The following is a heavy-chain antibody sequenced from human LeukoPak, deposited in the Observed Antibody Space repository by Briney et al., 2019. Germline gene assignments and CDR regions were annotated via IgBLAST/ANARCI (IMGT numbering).Heavy chain of an antibody. CDR3: ARSGGNYYSI. CDR1: GYRFPSYW. CDR2: IYPGDSDT. Sequence: PGESLQISCKGSGYRFPSYWLGWVRQMPGKGLEWMGIIYPGDSDTIYSPSFQGQVTISPDKSTSTANLQWSSLKASDTAMYYCARSGGNYYSIWGQGTMVTVSS. V-gene: IGHV5-51*01. D-gene: IGHD1-26*01. J-gene: IGHJ3*02.